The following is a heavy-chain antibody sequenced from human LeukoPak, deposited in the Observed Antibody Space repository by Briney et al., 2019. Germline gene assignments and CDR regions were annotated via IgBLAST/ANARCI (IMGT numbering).Heavy chain of an antibody. Sequence: SETLSLTCAVSGYSISSGYYWGWIRQPPGKGLEWIGSIYHSGSTYYNPSLKSRVTISVDTSKNQFSLKLSSVTAADTAVYYCTRFGELLGGIDYWGQGTLVTVSS. CDR2: IYHSGST. J-gene: IGHJ4*02. D-gene: IGHD3-10*01. V-gene: IGHV4-38-2*01. CDR3: TRFGELLGGIDY. CDR1: GYSISSGYY.